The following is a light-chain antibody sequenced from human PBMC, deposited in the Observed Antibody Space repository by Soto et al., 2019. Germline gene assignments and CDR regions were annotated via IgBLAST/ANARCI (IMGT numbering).Light chain of an antibody. CDR2: DSS. CDR3: QQRSSWIT. V-gene: IGKV3-11*01. Sequence: EIVLTQSPATLSLWPGETAILSCRASQSVGSYLSWNQQKPGQAPRLLIYDSSVRAPGIPARFSGSGSGTDFTLTISSLEPEDFALYYCQQRSSWITFGQGTRLEIE. J-gene: IGKJ5*01. CDR1: QSVGSY.